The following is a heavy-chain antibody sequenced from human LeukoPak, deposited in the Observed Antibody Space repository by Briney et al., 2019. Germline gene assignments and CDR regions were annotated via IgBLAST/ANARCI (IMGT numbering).Heavy chain of an antibody. J-gene: IGHJ2*01. Sequence: SETLSLTCTVSGGSISSYYWSWIRQPPGKGLEWIGYIYYSGSTNYNPSLKSRVTISVDTSKNQFSLKLSSVTAADTAVYYCARVDFDWYFDLWGRGTLVTVSS. CDR2: IYYSGST. CDR1: GGSISSYY. CDR3: ARVDFDWYFDL. V-gene: IGHV4-59*01. D-gene: IGHD2/OR15-2a*01.